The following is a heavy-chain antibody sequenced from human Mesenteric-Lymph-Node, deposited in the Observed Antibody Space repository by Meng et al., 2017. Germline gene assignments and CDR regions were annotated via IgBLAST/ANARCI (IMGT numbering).Heavy chain of an antibody. J-gene: IGHJ5*02. V-gene: IGHV1-3*01. CDR2: INAGNGNT. Sequence: QVHLVQSGAEVKKPGASVKVSCKASGYNFTTYAIHWVRQDPGQRLEWMGWINAGNGNTRYSQKFQGRVSITRDTSASTAYMELSSLRSEDTAVYYCARCIAVAGNWFDPWGQGTLVTVSS. CDR3: ARCIAVAGNWFDP. D-gene: IGHD6-19*01. CDR1: GYNFTTYA.